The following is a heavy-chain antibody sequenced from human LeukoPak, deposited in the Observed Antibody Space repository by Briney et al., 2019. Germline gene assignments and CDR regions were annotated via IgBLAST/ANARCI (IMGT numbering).Heavy chain of an antibody. CDR2: MNPNSGNT. D-gene: IGHD2-21*02. J-gene: IGHJ6*02. CDR1: GYTFTSYD. Sequence: GASVKVSCKASGYTFTSYDINWVRQATGQGLEWMGWMNPNSGNTGYAQKFQGRVTMTRNTSISTAYMELSSLRSEDTAVYCCARGRVSTTRKLVLVTYSLYYYYGMDVWGQGTTVTVSS. V-gene: IGHV1-8*01. CDR3: ARGRVSTTRKLVLVTYSLYYYYGMDV.